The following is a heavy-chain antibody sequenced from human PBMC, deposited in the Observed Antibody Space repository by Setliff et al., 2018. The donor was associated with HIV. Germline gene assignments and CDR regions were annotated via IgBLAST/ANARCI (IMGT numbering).Heavy chain of an antibody. CDR1: GLTFNRYW. CDR3: ARAPGYYDSSGYYYGYYYYYMDV. J-gene: IGHJ6*03. V-gene: IGHV3-20*04. CDR2: INWNGGST. Sequence: PGGSLRLSCVASGLTFNRYWMSWVRQAPGKGLEWVSGINWNGGSTGYADSVKGRFTISRDNAKNSLYLQMNSLRAEDTALYYCARAPGYYDSSGYYYGYYYYYMDVWGKGTTVTVSS. D-gene: IGHD3-22*01.